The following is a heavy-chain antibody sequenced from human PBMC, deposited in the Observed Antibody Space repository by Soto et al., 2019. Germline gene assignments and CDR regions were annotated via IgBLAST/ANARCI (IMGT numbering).Heavy chain of an antibody. CDR3: AKVSSSWYAGFFDL. V-gene: IGHV3-23*01. D-gene: IGHD6-13*01. Sequence: GGRLSISSETFGFPLSRHAITWVRQAPGKGLEWVSGLSDSGDSIYYADSVKGRFTIYRDNSMNTLYLQMNTLRVEDTAVYYCAKVSSSWYAGFFDLWGQGTLVTVSS. CDR2: LSDSGDSI. CDR1: GFPLSRHA. J-gene: IGHJ4*02.